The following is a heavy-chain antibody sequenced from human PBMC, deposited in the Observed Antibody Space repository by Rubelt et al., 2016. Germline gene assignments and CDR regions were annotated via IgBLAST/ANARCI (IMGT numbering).Heavy chain of an antibody. CDR1: GFTFSNCA. Sequence: DVQLLESGGGLVQPGGSLRLSCAASGFTFSNCAMHWVRQAPGKGLEWVSDLSGSGGSTYYADSVKGRFTISRDNAKNSLYLQMNRLRDEDTAVYYCARAGDGYNMVFDDWGQGTLVTVSS. V-gene: IGHV3-23*01. D-gene: IGHD5-24*01. CDR3: ARAGDGYNMVFDD. J-gene: IGHJ4*02. CDR2: LSGSGGST.